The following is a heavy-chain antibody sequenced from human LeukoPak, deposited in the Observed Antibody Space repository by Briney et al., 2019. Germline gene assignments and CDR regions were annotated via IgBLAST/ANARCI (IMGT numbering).Heavy chain of an antibody. V-gene: IGHV4-34*01. CDR2: INHSEST. CDR1: GGSFSGYY. CDR3: ASAPIVGATTFDY. D-gene: IGHD1-26*01. J-gene: IGHJ4*02. Sequence: KTSETLSLTCAVYGGSFSGYYWSWIRQPPGKGLEWIGEINHSESTNYNPSLKSRVTISVDTSKNQFSLKLSFVTAADTAVYYCASAPIVGATTFDYWGQGTLVTVSS.